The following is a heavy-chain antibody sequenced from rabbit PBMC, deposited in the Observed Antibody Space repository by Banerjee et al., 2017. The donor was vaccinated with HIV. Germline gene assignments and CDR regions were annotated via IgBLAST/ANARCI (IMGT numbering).Heavy chain of an antibody. Sequence: QEHLEESGGDLVKPEGSLTLTCKASGFSFSSGYYMCWVRQAPGKGLEWIGCIGTGSGSTYYASWAKGRFTISKTSSTTVTLQMTSLTAADTATYFCAGGGAGYGWTRLDLWGPGTLVTVS. D-gene: IGHD6-1*01. V-gene: IGHV1S45*01. CDR2: IGTGSGST. CDR1: GFSFSSGYY. CDR3: AGGGAGYGWTRLDL. J-gene: IGHJ3*01.